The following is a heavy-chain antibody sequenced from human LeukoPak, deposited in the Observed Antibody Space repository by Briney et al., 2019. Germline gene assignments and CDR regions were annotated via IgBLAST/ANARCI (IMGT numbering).Heavy chain of an antibody. J-gene: IGHJ4*02. CDR1: GFTFITYA. D-gene: IGHD3-16*01. CDR2: ISGSSGRT. Sequence: GGSLRLSCAASGFTFITYAMNWVRQAPGKGPDWVSGISGSSGRTHYANSVKGRFTISRDNSKNTLYLQMKSLRAEDTAVYYCARRAGAYTHPYDYWGQGTLVTVS. V-gene: IGHV3-23*01. CDR3: ARRAGAYTHPYDY.